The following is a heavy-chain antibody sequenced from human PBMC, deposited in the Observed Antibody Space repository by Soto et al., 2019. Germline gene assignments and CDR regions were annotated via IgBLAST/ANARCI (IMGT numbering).Heavy chain of an antibody. V-gene: IGHV3-21*01. Sequence: LRLSCAASGFTFSSYSMNWVRQAPGKGLEWVSSISSSSSYIYYADSVKGRFTISRDNAKNSLYLQMNSLRAEDTAVYYCARDFPYCSSTSCYRRGVYYYYGMDVWGQGTTVTVSS. CDR1: GFTFSSYS. J-gene: IGHJ6*02. CDR3: ARDFPYCSSTSCYRRGVYYYYGMDV. CDR2: ISSSSSYI. D-gene: IGHD2-2*02.